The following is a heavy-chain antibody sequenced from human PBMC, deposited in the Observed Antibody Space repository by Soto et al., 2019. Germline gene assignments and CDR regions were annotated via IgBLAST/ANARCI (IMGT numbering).Heavy chain of an antibody. CDR2: IYYSGST. J-gene: IGHJ4*02. CDR1: GGSISSGDYY. D-gene: IGHD3-22*01. V-gene: IGHV4-30-4*01. Sequence: SETLSLTCTVSGGSISSGDYYWSWIRQPPGKGLEWIGYIYYSGSTYYNPSLKSRVTISVDTSKNQFSLKLSSVTAADTAVYYCATTINYYDSSGPNFDYWGQGTLVTVSS. CDR3: ATTINYYDSSGPNFDY.